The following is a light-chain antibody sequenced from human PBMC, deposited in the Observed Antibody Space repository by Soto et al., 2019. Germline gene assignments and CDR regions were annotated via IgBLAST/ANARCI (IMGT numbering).Light chain of an antibody. V-gene: IGKV1-5*01. CDR3: QHYNSYGT. Sequence: DIQMTQSPSTLPASVGDRVTITCRASQSIDRWLAWYQQRPGKTPKILIYHAPSLETGVPSRFSGSGSGTEFTLTIRSLQPDDFATYYCQHYNSYGTFGQGTKVDIK. CDR1: QSIDRW. CDR2: HAP. J-gene: IGKJ1*01.